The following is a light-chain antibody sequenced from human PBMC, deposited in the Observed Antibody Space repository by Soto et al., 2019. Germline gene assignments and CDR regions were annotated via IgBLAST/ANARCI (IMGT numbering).Light chain of an antibody. CDR2: DAS. Sequence: DIHLTQSPSTLSAFVGDRVTISCRARQSISCRLAWYQQKAGRAPNLLIYDASTLETGVPLRFSGSGSGTEFTLTISGLQPDDFATYYCQQYHSYPYTFGQGTKLEIK. V-gene: IGKV1-5*01. CDR1: QSISCR. CDR3: QQYHSYPYT. J-gene: IGKJ2*01.